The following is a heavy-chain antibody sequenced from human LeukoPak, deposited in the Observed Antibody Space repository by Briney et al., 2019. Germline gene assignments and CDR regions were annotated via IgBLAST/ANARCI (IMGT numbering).Heavy chain of an antibody. CDR1: GGTFSAYA. D-gene: IGHD2-15*01. CDR3: ATDHDPSYGGRDHYYYMDV. J-gene: IGHJ6*03. V-gene: IGHV1-69*05. CDR2: IIPIIATT. Sequence: SVKVSCKASGGTFSAYAISWVRQAPGQGLEWMGRIIPIIATTNYAQKFQGRVTITTDESTSTAYMEVSSLRSDDTAVYYCATDHDPSYGGRDHYYYMDVWGKGTTVTVSS.